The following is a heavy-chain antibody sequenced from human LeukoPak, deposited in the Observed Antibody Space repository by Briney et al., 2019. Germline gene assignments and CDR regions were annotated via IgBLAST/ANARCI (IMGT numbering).Heavy chain of an antibody. J-gene: IGHJ6*03. Sequence: GASVKVSCKASGYTFTSYDINWVRQATGQGLEWMGWMNPNSGNTGYAQKFQGRVTMTRNTSISTAYMELSSLRSEDTAVYYCARGLGSSWYTLYYYYMDVWGKGTTVTISS. V-gene: IGHV1-8*02. CDR1: GYTFTSYD. CDR3: ARGLGSSWYTLYYYYMDV. D-gene: IGHD6-13*01. CDR2: MNPNSGNT.